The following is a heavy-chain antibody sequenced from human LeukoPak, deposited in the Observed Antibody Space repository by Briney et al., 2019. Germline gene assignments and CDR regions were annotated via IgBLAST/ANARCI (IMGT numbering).Heavy chain of an antibody. CDR1: GYTFTSYA. D-gene: IGHD5-12*01. CDR2: INPNSGGT. V-gene: IGHV1-2*02. CDR3: ARSRLRDYYYYYMDV. J-gene: IGHJ6*03. Sequence: ASVKVSCKASGYTFTSYAMNWVRQAPGQGLEWMGWINPNSGGTKYAQKFQGRVTMTRDTSISTAYMELSRLRSDDTAVYYCARSRLRDYYYYYMDVWGKGTTVTISS.